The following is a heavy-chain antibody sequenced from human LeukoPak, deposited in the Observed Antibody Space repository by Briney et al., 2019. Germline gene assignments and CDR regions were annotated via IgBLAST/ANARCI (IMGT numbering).Heavy chain of an antibody. D-gene: IGHD1-26*01. Sequence: KPSETLSLTCSVSGVSVTRSSDYWGWLRQPPGKGLEGIGSVYYTWSTDYIPSLKSRVIISVDTSKDQFSLKLSSVTAADTAVYYCAKHEEYGIVIGAFDYWGQGTLVTVSS. CDR2: VYYTWST. CDR3: AKHEEYGIVIGAFDY. CDR1: GVSVTRSSDY. V-gene: IGHV4-39*01. J-gene: IGHJ4*02.